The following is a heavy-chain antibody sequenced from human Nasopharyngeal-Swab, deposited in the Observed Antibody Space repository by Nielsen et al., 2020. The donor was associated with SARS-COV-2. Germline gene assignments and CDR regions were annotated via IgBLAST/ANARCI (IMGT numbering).Heavy chain of an antibody. Sequence: GGSLRLSCAASGFTFSSYGMHWVRQAPGKGLEWVAVIWFDGSNKYYADSVKGRFTISRDNSKNTLYLQMNSLRAEDTAVYYCARDVLGDDWYFDLWGRGTLVTVSS. CDR3: ARDVLGDDWYFDL. CDR1: GFTFSSYG. V-gene: IGHV3-33*01. J-gene: IGHJ2*01. D-gene: IGHD2-21*02. CDR2: IWFDGSNK.